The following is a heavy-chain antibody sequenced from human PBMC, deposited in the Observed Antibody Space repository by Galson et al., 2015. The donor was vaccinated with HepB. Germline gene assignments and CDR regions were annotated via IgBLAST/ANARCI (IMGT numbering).Heavy chain of an antibody. Sequence: CAISGDSVSSNSAAWNWIRQSPSRGLEWLGRTYYRSKWYKEYAVSVKSRITINADTSKNQFSLQVNSVIPEDTAVYYCARDSSGWYWFDPWGQGTLVTVSS. V-gene: IGHV6-1*01. CDR1: GDSVSSNSAA. J-gene: IGHJ5*02. CDR2: TYYRSKWYK. CDR3: ARDSSGWYWFDP. D-gene: IGHD6-19*01.